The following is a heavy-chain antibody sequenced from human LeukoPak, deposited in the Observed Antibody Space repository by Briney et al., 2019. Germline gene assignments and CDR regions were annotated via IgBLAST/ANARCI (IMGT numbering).Heavy chain of an antibody. Sequence: GGSLRLSCAASGFTFSAYAMSWLRQAPGKGLEWVSSISGSGGITDYADSVKGRLTISRHNSKNKLYLQMSSLIGEDTAVYYCAKLRMVRGVFTDYYFDYWGQGTLVTVSS. CDR3: AKLRMVRGVFTDYYFDY. CDR1: GFTFSAYA. D-gene: IGHD3-10*01. CDR2: ISGSGGIT. J-gene: IGHJ4*02. V-gene: IGHV3-23*01.